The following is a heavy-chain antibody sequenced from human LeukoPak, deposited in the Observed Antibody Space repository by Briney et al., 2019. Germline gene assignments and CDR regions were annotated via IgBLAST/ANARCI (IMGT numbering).Heavy chain of an antibody. D-gene: IGHD4-23*01. CDR3: ARGAQKTRYSPPIQDTVVTPFDY. Sequence: GASVKVSCKASGYTFTSYYMHWVRQAPGQGLEWMGIINPSGGSTSYAQKFQGRVTMTRDTSTSTVYMELSSLRSEDTAVYYCARGAQKTRYSPPIQDTVVTPFDYWGQGTLVTVSS. CDR2: INPSGGST. V-gene: IGHV1-46*01. CDR1: GYTFTSYY. J-gene: IGHJ4*02.